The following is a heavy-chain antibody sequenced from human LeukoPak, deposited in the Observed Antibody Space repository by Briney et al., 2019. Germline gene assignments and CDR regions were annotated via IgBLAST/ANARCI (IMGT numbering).Heavy chain of an antibody. V-gene: IGHV3-21*01. CDR2: ISSSRSYI. CDR3: ARFIAAPYYFDY. Sequence: PGGSLRLSCAASGFTFSSYEMNWVRQAPGKGLEWVSFISSSRSYIYYADSVKGRFTISRDNAKNSLYLQMNSLRAEDTAVYYRARFIAAPYYFDYWGRGTLVTVSS. D-gene: IGHD6-13*01. CDR1: GFTFSSYE. J-gene: IGHJ4*02.